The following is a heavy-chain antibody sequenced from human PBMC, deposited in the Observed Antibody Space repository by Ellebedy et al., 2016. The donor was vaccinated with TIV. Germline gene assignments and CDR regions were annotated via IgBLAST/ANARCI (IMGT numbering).Heavy chain of an antibody. CDR3: ARDFWYGQSTSTREGDY. V-gene: IGHV1-2*02. CDR1: GYTFTGYY. D-gene: IGHD2-2*01. J-gene: IGHJ4*02. CDR2: IDPNSGDT. Sequence: AASVKVSCKTSGYTFTGYYIHWVRQAPGQGLEWMGWIDPNSGDTNYGQKFQGRVTRTMDTSITTAYMEMSSLRSDDTAVYYCARDFWYGQSTSTREGDYWGQGTLVTVSS.